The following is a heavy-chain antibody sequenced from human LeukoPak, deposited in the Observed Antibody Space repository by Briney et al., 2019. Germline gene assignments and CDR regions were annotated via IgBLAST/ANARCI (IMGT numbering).Heavy chain of an antibody. J-gene: IGHJ5*02. CDR2: IYYSGST. CDR1: GGSISSSSYY. Sequence: PSETLSLTCTVSGGSISSSSYYWGWIRQPPGKGLEWIGSIYYSGSTYYNPSLKSRVTISVDTSKNQFSLKLSSVTAADTAVYYCARRWLLSGWFDPWGQGTLVTVSS. D-gene: IGHD3-22*01. V-gene: IGHV4-39*07. CDR3: ARRWLLSGWFDP.